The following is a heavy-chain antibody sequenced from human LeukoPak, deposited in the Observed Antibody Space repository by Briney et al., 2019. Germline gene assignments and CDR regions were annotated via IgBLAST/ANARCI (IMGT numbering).Heavy chain of an antibody. CDR3: ARRYSDSRVDAFDV. CDR1: GYRFTSYW. V-gene: IGHV5-10-1*01. Sequence: GESLKISCKGSGYRFTSYWISWLRQMPGRGLEWMGRIDPSDSYHSYSPAFQGHVTISDDKSLSTAYLQWSSLKASDSAMYYCARRYSDSRVDAFDVWGQGTMVTVSA. CDR2: IDPSDSYH. D-gene: IGHD3-22*01. J-gene: IGHJ3*01.